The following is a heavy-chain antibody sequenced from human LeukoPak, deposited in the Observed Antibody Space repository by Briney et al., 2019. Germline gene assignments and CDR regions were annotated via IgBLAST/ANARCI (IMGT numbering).Heavy chain of an antibody. Sequence: ASVKVSCKASGGTFSSYTISRVRQAPGQGLEWMGRIIPILGIANYAQKFQGRVTITADKSTSTAYMELSSLRSEDTAVYYCARERSSIAARRGGAFDIWGQGTMVTVSS. CDR3: ARERSSIAARRGGAFDI. J-gene: IGHJ3*02. CDR1: GGTFSSYT. D-gene: IGHD6-6*01. CDR2: IIPILGIA. V-gene: IGHV1-69*04.